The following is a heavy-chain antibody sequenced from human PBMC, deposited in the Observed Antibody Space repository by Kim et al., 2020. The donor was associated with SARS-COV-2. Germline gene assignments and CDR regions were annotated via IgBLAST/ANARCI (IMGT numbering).Heavy chain of an antibody. CDR1: GGSISSSSYY. J-gene: IGHJ4*02. V-gene: IGHV4-39*01. CDR2: IYYSGST. D-gene: IGHD5-12*01. CDR3: ARRQRGYGGYDLDY. Sequence: SETLSLTCTVSGGSISSSSYYWGWIRQPPGKGLEWIGSIYYSGSTYYNPSLKSRVTISVDTSKNQFSLKLSSVTAADTAVYYCARRQRGYGGYDLDYWGQGTLVTVSS.